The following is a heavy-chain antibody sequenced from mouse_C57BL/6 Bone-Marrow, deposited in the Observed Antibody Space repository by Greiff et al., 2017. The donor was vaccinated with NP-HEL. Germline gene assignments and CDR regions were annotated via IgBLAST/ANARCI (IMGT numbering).Heavy chain of an antibody. D-gene: IGHD2-3*01. CDR1: GYTFTGYW. Sequence: VQLQESGAELMKPGASVKLSCKATGYTFTGYWIEWVKQRPGHGLEWIGEILPGSGSTNYNEKFKGKATFTTDTSSNTAYMQLSSLTTEDSAIYDWARSPYDGYYVSYFDVWGTGTTVTVSS. CDR2: ILPGSGST. CDR3: ARSPYDGYYVSYFDV. J-gene: IGHJ1*03. V-gene: IGHV1-9*01.